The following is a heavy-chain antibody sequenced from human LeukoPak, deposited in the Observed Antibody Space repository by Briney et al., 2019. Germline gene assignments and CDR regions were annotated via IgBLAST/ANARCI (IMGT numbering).Heavy chain of an antibody. J-gene: IGHJ4*02. CDR3: AGLVIRAAAGIRPFDY. V-gene: IGHV3-30*03. D-gene: IGHD6-13*01. CDR1: GFTFSSYG. Sequence: GRSLRLSCAASGFTFSSYGMHWVRQAPGKGLEWVAVISYDGSNKYYADSVKGRFTISRDNSKNTLYLQMNSLRAEDTAVYYCAGLVIRAAAGIRPFDYWGQGTLVTVSS. CDR2: ISYDGSNK.